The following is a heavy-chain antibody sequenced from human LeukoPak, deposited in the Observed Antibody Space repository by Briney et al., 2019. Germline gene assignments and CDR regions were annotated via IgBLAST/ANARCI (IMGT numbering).Heavy chain of an antibody. CDR1: KFNFGDYY. D-gene: IGHD2/OR15-2a*01. CDR2: ISATTRFA. V-gene: IGHV3-11*06. CDR3: VRDSNIDAFDL. Sequence: GGSLRLSCTASKFNFGDYYMSWIRQAPGKGLEWISYISATTRFANYADSVKGRFTISRDNANNSLFLQMHSLRAEDTAIYLCVRDSNIDAFDLWGQGTMVIVSS. J-gene: IGHJ3*01.